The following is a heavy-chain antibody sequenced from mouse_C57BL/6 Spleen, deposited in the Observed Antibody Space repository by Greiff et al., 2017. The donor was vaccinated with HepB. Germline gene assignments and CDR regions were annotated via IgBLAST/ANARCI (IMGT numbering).Heavy chain of an antibody. CDR2: IYPGSGST. Sequence: QVQLKESGAELVKPGASVKMSCKASGYTFTSYWITWVKQRPGQGLEWIGDIYPGSGSTNYNEKFKSKATLTVDTSSSTAYMQLSSLTSEDSAVYYCARIGYFDVWGTGTTVTVSS. CDR3: ARIGYFDV. V-gene: IGHV1-55*01. CDR1: GYTFTSYW. J-gene: IGHJ1*03.